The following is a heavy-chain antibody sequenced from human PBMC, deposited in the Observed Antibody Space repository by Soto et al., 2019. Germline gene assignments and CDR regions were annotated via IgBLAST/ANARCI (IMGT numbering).Heavy chain of an antibody. Sequence: PSETLSLTCTVSGGSISSSSYYWGWIRQPPGKGLEWIGSIYYSGSTYYNPSLKSRVTISVDTSKNQFSLKLSSVTAADTAVYYCVAEYSSGWYGWFDPWGHGTLVTVSS. CDR2: IYYSGST. CDR3: VAEYSSGWYGWFDP. V-gene: IGHV4-39*01. D-gene: IGHD6-19*01. J-gene: IGHJ5*02. CDR1: GGSISSSSYY.